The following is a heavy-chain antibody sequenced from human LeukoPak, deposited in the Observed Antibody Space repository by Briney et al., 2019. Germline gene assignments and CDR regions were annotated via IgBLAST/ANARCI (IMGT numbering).Heavy chain of an antibody. CDR3: ARDPPGIAASVSGG. D-gene: IGHD6-13*01. V-gene: IGHV3-53*01. CDR1: GFTVSNNY. J-gene: IGHJ4*02. Sequence: PGGSLRLSCKASGFTVSNNYMNWVRQAPGKGLEWAAHIYSGGSTQYADSVKGRFTISRDNSRNTLYLQMSSLRVEDTAVYYCARDPPGIAASVSGGWGQGILVTVSS. CDR2: IYSGGST.